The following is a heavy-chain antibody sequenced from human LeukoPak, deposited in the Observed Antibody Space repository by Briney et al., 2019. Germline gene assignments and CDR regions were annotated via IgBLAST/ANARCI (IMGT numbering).Heavy chain of an antibody. Sequence: GASVKVSCKASGYTFTGYYMHWVRQAPGQGLEWMGWINPNSGGTNYAKKVQGRVTITRDTSISTAYMELSRLRSDDTAVYYCARDLTPLNSGYGGNSDFDYWGQGTLVTVSS. CDR1: GYTFTGYY. CDR2: INPNSGGT. V-gene: IGHV1-2*02. D-gene: IGHD4-23*01. J-gene: IGHJ4*02. CDR3: ARDLTPLNSGYGGNSDFDY.